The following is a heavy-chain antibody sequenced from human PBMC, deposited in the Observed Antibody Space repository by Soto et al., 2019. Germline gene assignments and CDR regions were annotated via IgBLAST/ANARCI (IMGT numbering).Heavy chain of an antibody. D-gene: IGHD5-12*01. CDR3: ARVWGYVGRYFDY. V-gene: IGHV3-30-3*01. CDR2: ISYDGSNK. J-gene: IGHJ4*02. CDR1: GFTFSSYA. Sequence: QVQLVESGGGVVQPGRSLRLSCAASGFTFSSYAMHWVRQAPGKGLEWVAVISYDGSNKYYADSVKSRFTISRDNSKNTLYLQMNSLRAEDTAVYYCARVWGYVGRYFDYWGQGTLVTVFS.